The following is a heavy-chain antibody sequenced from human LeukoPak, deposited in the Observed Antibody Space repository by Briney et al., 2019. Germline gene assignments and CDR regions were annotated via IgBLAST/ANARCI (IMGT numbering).Heavy chain of an antibody. CDR1: GFTFSSYG. Sequence: GGSLRLSCAASGFTFSSYGMHWVRQAPGKGLEWVAVIGYDGSNKYYADSVKGRFTISRDNSKNTLYLQMNSLRAEDTAVYYCARDPYCTNGVCYTYYYYYMDVWGKGTTVTVSS. J-gene: IGHJ6*03. V-gene: IGHV3-33*01. CDR3: ARDPYCTNGVCYTYYYYYMDV. CDR2: IGYDGSNK. D-gene: IGHD2-8*01.